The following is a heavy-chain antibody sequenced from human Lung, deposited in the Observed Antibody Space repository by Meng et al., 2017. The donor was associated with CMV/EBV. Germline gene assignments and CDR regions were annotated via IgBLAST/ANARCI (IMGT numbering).Heavy chain of an antibody. J-gene: IGHJ4*02. D-gene: IGHD3-22*01. CDR2: IYYSGGT. CDR1: AGSISSYGSF. V-gene: IGHV4-39*02. CDR3: VRYYDRSGHHYFDY. Sequence: SETLSLXCSVSAGSISSYGSFWGWIRQPPGKGLEWICMIYYSGGTHYNPSLKSRVIVSVDTSKKNFSLKLSSVTASDTAVYYCVRYYDRSGHHYFDYWGQGXLVTVSS.